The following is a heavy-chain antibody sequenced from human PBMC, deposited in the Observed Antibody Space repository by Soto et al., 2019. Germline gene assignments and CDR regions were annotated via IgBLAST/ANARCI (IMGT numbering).Heavy chain of an antibody. D-gene: IGHD3-3*01. J-gene: IGHJ4*02. Sequence: GGSLRLSCAASGFTFSSFVMNWVHQAPGKGLEWVSTVSPGGDVSHYTDSVKGRFTISRDNFRNTLHLQMNSLRAEDTALYYCAKDGDSITRNKPLDYWGQGTLVTVSS. CDR2: VSPGGDVS. V-gene: IGHV3-23*01. CDR1: GFTFSSFV. CDR3: AKDGDSITRNKPLDY.